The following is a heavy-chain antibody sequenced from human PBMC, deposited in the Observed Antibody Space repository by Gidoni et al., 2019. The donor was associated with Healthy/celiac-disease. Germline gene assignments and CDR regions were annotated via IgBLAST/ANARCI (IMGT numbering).Heavy chain of an antibody. CDR3: ATVGPSSGYYYIDY. V-gene: IGHV1-69-2*01. D-gene: IGHD3-22*01. Sequence: EVQLVQSGAEVKKPGATVKISCKVHGYTFTDYYMNWLQQAPGKGLDWMGLVDPEDGETIYAEKFQGRVTITADTSTDTAYMELSSLRSEDTAVYYCATVGPSSGYYYIDYWGQGTLVTVSS. J-gene: IGHJ4*02. CDR2: VDPEDGET. CDR1: GYTFTDYY.